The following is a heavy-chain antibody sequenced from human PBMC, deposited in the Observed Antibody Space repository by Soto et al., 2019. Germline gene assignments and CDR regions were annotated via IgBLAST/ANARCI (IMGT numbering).Heavy chain of an antibody. CDR3: ARRDRSGFSYWLDT. J-gene: IGHJ5*02. V-gene: IGHV4-31*03. CDR1: GGSISSGGYY. CDR2: IYYSGST. D-gene: IGHD3-22*01. Sequence: SETLSLTCTVSGGSISSGGYYWSWIRQHPGKGLEWIAYIYYSGSTYYNPSLRSRVTISVDTSKNQFSLNLRSVTAADTAVYYCARRDRSGFSYWLDTWGQGTLVTVSS.